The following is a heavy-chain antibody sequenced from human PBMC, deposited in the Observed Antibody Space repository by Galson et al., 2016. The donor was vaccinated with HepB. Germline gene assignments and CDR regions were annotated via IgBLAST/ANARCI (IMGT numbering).Heavy chain of an antibody. D-gene: IGHD3/OR15-3a*01. CDR3: ARDTWTWN. V-gene: IGHV3-48*01. Sequence: ALRFSCAASGCTFSNYAMNWVRQAPGKGLEWVSHNSRDNGIIDYADSVKGRFTVSRDNGKNSHFLQLNSMRAEDTAVYYCARDTWTWNGGQGTLVTVSS. CDR2: NSRDNGII. CDR1: GCTFSNYA. J-gene: IGHJ4*02.